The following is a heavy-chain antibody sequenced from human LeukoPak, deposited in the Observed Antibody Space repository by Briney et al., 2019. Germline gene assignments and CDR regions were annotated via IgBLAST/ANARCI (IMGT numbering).Heavy chain of an antibody. V-gene: IGHV1-2*06. J-gene: IGHJ4*02. CDR3: ARSLSSSWIPSSFDY. CDR2: INPNSGDT. CDR1: GYTFTGYY. Sequence: ASVKVSCKASGYTFTGYYVHWVRQAPGQGLEWMGRINPNSGDTNYAQKFQGRVTMTRDTSISTAYMELSRLRSDDTAVYYCARSLSSSWIPSSFDYWGQGSLVTVSS. D-gene: IGHD6-6*01.